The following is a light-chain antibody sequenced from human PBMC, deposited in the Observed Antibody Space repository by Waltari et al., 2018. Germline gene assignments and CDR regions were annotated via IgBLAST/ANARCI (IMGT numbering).Light chain of an antibody. J-gene: IGKJ4*01. V-gene: IGKV3-20*01. Sequence: EIVLTQSPGTLSLSPGERATLSCRASRSVSSSYLAWYQQKPGQPPRLLIYGASSRATDIPDRFSGSGSGTDFSLIISRLEPEDFAVYFCQQYANSPLTFGGGTQVEI. CDR3: QQYANSPLT. CDR1: RSVSSSY. CDR2: GAS.